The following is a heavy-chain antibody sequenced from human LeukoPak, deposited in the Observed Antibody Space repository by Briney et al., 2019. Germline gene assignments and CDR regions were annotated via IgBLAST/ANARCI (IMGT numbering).Heavy chain of an antibody. V-gene: IGHV4-31*03. CDR3: ARSDSSGYYSDY. J-gene: IGHJ4*02. Sequence: SETLSLTCTVSGGSISSGGYYWSWIRQHPGKGLEWIGYIYYSGSTYYNPSLKSRVTISVDTSKNQLSLKLSSVTAADTAVYYCARSDSSGYYSDYWGQGTLVTVSS. CDR2: IYYSGST. CDR1: GGSISSGGYY. D-gene: IGHD3-22*01.